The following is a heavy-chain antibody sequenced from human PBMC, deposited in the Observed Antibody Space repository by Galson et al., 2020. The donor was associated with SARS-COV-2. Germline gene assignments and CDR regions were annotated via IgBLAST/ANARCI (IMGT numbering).Heavy chain of an antibody. D-gene: IGHD3-10*01. CDR2: INPNSGGT. V-gene: IGHV1-2*02. CDR1: GYTFTGYY. CDR3: ALHGSGSYYPGYYCYYDGVDG. J-gene: IGHJ6*02. Sequence: ASVKVSCKASGYTFTGYYMHWVRQAPGQGLEWMGWINPNSGGTNYAQKFQGRVTMTRDTSISTAYMELSRLRSDDTAVYYCALHGSGSYYPGYYCYYDGVDGGGQGTTVTVSS.